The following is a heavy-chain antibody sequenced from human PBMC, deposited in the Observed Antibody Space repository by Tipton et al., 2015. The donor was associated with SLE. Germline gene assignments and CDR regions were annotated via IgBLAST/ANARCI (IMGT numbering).Heavy chain of an antibody. V-gene: IGHV4-39*07. D-gene: IGHD6-19*01. CDR2: IYYSGST. CDR3: ARGLGGWYGGAFDI. CDR1: GGSISSSSYY. Sequence: LSCTVSGGSISSSSYYWGWIRQPPGKGLEWIGSIYYSGSTYYNPSLKSRVTISVDTSKNQFSLKLSSVTAADTAVYYCARGLGGWYGGAFDIWGQGTMVTVSS. J-gene: IGHJ3*02.